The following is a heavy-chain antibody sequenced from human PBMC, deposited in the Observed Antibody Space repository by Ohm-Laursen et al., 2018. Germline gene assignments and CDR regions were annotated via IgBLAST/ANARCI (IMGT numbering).Heavy chain of an antibody. CDR3: AKDMGVLTYYYDSSGFDY. D-gene: IGHD3-22*01. Sequence: SLRLSCAASGFIFDNYAIHWVRQTPGKGLEWVSGISWDSNFIGYADSVKGRFTISRDNAKNSLYLQMNSLRAEDTALYYCAKDMGVLTYYYDSSGFDYWGQGTLVTVSS. V-gene: IGHV3-9*01. J-gene: IGHJ4*02. CDR2: ISWDSNFI. CDR1: GFIFDNYA.